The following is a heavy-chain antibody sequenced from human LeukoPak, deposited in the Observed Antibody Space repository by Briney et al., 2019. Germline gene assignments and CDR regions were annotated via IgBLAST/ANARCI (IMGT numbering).Heavy chain of an antibody. V-gene: IGHV1-69*13. D-gene: IGHD6-6*01. Sequence: ASVKVSCKASGGTFSSYAISWVRQAPGQGLEWMGGIIPIFGTANYAQKFQGRVTITADESTSTAYMELSSLRSEDTAVYYCARDASSLGIAARVFDYWGQGTLVTVSS. CDR3: ARDASSLGIAARVFDY. CDR1: GGTFSSYA. J-gene: IGHJ4*02. CDR2: IIPIFGTA.